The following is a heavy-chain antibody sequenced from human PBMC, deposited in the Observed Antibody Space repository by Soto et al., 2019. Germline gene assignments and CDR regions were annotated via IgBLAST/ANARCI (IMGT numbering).Heavy chain of an antibody. CDR1: RFTFSRYG. CDR2: IWYDGSSK. J-gene: IGHJ4*02. Sequence: QVQLVESGGGVVQPGKSLRLSCAASRFTFSRYGMHWVRQAPGKGLEWVGVIWYDGSSKYYADSVKGRFTISRDNSKNTLDLQMNSLRAEDTAVYYCARDPCSGGSCYIDYWGQGTLVTVSS. CDR3: ARDPCSGGSCYIDY. V-gene: IGHV3-33*01. D-gene: IGHD2-15*01.